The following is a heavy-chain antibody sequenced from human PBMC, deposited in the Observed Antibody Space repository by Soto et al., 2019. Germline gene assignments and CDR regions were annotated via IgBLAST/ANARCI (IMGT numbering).Heavy chain of an antibody. CDR3: AKVRWFGELSPAAFDY. Sequence: GGSLRLSCAASGFTFSSYAMSWVRQAPGKGLEWVSAISGSGGSTYYADSVKGRFTISRDNSKDTLYLQMNSLRAEDTAVYYCAKVRWFGELSPAAFDYWGQGTLVTVSS. D-gene: IGHD3-10*01. J-gene: IGHJ4*02. CDR2: ISGSGGST. V-gene: IGHV3-23*01. CDR1: GFTFSSYA.